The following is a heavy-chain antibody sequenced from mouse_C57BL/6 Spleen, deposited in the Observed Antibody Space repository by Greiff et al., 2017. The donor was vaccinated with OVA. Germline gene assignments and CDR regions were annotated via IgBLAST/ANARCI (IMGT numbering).Heavy chain of an antibody. V-gene: IGHV1-82*01. CDR3: ARSVSNYAFDY. CDR2: IYPGDGDT. CDR1: GYAFSSSW. J-gene: IGHJ2*01. D-gene: IGHD2-5*01. Sequence: QVQLQQSGPELVKPGASVKISCKASGYAFSSSWMNWVKQRPGKGLEWIGRIYPGDGDTNYNGKFKGKATLTADKSSSTAYMQLSSLTSEDSAVYFCARSVSNYAFDYWGQGTTLTVSS.